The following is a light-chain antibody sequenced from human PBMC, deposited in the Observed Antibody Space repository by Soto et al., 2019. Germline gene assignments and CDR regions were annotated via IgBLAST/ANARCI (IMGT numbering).Light chain of an antibody. V-gene: IGKV3-15*01. J-gene: IGKJ2*03. CDR3: QQYKDPYS. CDR2: GAS. Sequence: EIVMTQSPATLSVSPGERATLSCRASQRVSSNLAWYQQKPGQAPRLLIYGASTRATGIPARFSGSGSGTDFTLTISSLQSEDSAVYYCQQYKDPYSFGQGTKLEIK. CDR1: QRVSSN.